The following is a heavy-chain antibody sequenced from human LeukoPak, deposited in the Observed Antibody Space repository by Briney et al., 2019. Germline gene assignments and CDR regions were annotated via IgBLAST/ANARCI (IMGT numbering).Heavy chain of an antibody. V-gene: IGHV3-7*01. CDR2: IKQDGSEK. Sequence: PGGSLRLSWAASGFTFIIYWMSWVRQAPGKGLEWVANIKQDGSEKYYVDSVKGRFTISRDNAKNSLYLQMNSLRAEDTAVYYCARDPDYGDYVNYFDYWGQGTLVTVSS. D-gene: IGHD4-17*01. CDR1: GFTFIIYW. J-gene: IGHJ4*02. CDR3: ARDPDYGDYVNYFDY.